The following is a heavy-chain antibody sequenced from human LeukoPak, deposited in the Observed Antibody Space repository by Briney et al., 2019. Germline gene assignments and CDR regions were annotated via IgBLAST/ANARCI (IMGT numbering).Heavy chain of an antibody. J-gene: IGHJ6*02. CDR1: GFTFSSYD. CDR2: IGTAGGT. V-gene: IGHV3-13*01. CDR3: ARELRITMVRGVITPPGYGMDV. Sequence: GGSLRLSCAASGFTFSSYDMHWVRQATGKGLEWVSAIGTAGGTYYPGSVKGRFTISRENAKNSLYLQMNSLRAGDTAVYYCARELRITMVRGVITPPGYGMDVWGQGTTVTVSS. D-gene: IGHD3-10*01.